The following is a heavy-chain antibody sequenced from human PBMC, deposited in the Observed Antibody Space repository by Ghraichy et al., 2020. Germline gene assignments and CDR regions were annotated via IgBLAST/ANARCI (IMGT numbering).Heavy chain of an antibody. J-gene: IGHJ4*02. CDR2: INSDGSST. V-gene: IGHV3-74*01. CDR1: GFTFSSYW. D-gene: IGHD1-26*01. CDR3: ARDPSDRSPFDY. Sequence: GESLNISCAASGFTFSSYWMHWVRQAPGKGLVWVSRINSDGSSTSYADSVKGRFTISRDNAKNTLYLQMNSLRAEDTAVYYCARDPSDRSPFDYWGQGTLVTVSS.